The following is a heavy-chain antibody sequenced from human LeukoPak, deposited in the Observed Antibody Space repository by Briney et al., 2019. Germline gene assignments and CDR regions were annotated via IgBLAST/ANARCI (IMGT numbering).Heavy chain of an antibody. CDR2: THYSGST. J-gene: IGHJ4*02. D-gene: IGHD3-16*01. CDR3: ARATSYDYVWGSPYFDY. CDR1: GGSISSHY. V-gene: IGHV4-59*11. Sequence: SETLFLTCTVSGGSISSHYWSWIRQSPGKGLEWIGYTHYSGSTNFNPSLKSRVTLSLDTSKNQFSLRLSSVTAADTAVYYCARATSYDYVWGSPYFDYWGQGTLVTVSS.